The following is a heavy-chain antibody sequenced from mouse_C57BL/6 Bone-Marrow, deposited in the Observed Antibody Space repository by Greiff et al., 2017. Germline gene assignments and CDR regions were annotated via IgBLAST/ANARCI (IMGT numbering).Heavy chain of an antibody. CDR2: INPSNGGT. CDR1: GYTFTSYW. V-gene: IGHV1-53*01. D-gene: IGHD2-5*01. CDR3: AREGYSNYGAWFAY. J-gene: IGHJ3*01. Sequence: VQLQQPGTELVKPGASVKLSCKASGYTFTSYWMHWVKQRPGQGLEWIGNINPSNGGTNYNEKFKSKATLTVDKSSSTAYMQRSSLTSEDSAVYYCAREGYSNYGAWFAYWGQGTLVTVSA.